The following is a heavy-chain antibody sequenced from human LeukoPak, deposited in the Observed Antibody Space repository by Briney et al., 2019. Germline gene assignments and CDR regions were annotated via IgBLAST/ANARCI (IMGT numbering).Heavy chain of an antibody. V-gene: IGHV4-34*01. CDR1: GFTFTNNF. J-gene: IGHJ4*02. Sequence: GSLRLSCAASGFTFTNNFMSWVRQVPGKGLEWIGEINHSGSTNYNPSLKSRVTISVDTSKNQFSLKLSSVTAADTAVYYCARLRGGLWGQGTLVTVSS. CDR3: ARLRGGL. D-gene: IGHD3-16*01. CDR2: INHSGST.